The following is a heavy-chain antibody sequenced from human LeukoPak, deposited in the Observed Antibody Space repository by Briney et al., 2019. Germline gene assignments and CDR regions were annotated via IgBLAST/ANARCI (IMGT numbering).Heavy chain of an antibody. V-gene: IGHV3-23*01. D-gene: IGHD5-12*01. J-gene: IGHJ4*02. CDR1: GFTLSSYA. CDR2: ISSSGSYT. Sequence: GGSLRLSCAASGFTLSSYALSWVRQAPGKGLEWVSSISSSGSYTFYADSVKGRFTISRDNSKNTLYLQMNSLRAEDTAVYYCAKDSPRGFDYWGQGTLVTVSS. CDR3: AKDSPRGFDY.